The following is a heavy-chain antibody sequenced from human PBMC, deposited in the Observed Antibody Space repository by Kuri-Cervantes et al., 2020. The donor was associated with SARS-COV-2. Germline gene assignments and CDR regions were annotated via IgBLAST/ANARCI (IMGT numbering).Heavy chain of an antibody. CDR2: TYYRSKWYN. CDR3: ASSRGYSYGFFDY. J-gene: IGHJ4*02. CDR1: GDSVSSNSAA. V-gene: IGHV6-1*01. D-gene: IGHD5-18*01. Sequence: SQTLSLACAISGDSVSSNSAAWNWIRQSPSRGLEWLGRTYYRSKWYNDYAVSVKSRITINPDTSKNQFSLQLNSVTAADTAVYYCASSRGYSYGFFDYWGQGTLVTVSS.